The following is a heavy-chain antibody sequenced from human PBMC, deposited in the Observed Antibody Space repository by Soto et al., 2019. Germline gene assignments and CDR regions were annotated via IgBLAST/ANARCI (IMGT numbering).Heavy chain of an antibody. CDR3: AKDISAHSRTGFDY. V-gene: IGHV3-9*01. J-gene: IGHJ4*02. D-gene: IGHD3-10*01. CDR1: GFAFDDYA. Sequence: PGGSLRLSCAASGFAFDDYAMHWVRQAPGKGLEWVSGISWNSGSICYADSVKGRFTISRDNAKNSLYLQMNSLRAEDTALYYCAKDISAHSRTGFDYWGQGTLVTVSS. CDR2: ISWNSGSI.